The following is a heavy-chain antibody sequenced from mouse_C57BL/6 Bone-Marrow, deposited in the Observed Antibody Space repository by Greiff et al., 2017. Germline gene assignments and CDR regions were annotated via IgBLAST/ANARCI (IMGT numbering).Heavy chain of an antibody. V-gene: IGHV1-7*01. Sequence: VQLQQSGAELAKPGASVKLSCKASGYTFTSYWMHWVKQRPGQGLEWIGYINPSSGYPKYNQKFKDKATLTADKSSSTAYMQLSSLTYADSAVYYCARSNYSNYEVFAYWGQGTLVTVSA. CDR3: ARSNYSNYEVFAY. CDR2: INPSSGYP. D-gene: IGHD2-5*01. J-gene: IGHJ3*01. CDR1: GYTFTSYW.